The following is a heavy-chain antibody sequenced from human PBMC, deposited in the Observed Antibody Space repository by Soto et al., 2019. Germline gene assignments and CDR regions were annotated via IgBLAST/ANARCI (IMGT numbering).Heavy chain of an antibody. CDR3: AREHGVVAATFRASYYGMDV. CDR1: GFTFSSYA. D-gene: IGHD2-15*01. J-gene: IGHJ6*02. CDR2: ISYDGSNK. Sequence: QVQLVESGGGVVQPGRSLRLSCAASGFTFSSYAMHWVRPAPGKGLEWVAVISYDGSNKYYADSVKGRFTISRDNSKNTLYLQMNSLRAEDTAVDYWAREHGVVAATFRASYYGMDVWGQGTTVTVSS. V-gene: IGHV3-30-3*01.